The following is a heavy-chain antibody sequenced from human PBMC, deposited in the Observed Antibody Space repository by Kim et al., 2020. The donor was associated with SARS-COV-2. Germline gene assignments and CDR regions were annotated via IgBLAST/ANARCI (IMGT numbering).Heavy chain of an antibody. V-gene: IGHV4-39*01. D-gene: IGHD5-12*01. Sequence: PSLKSRGTISVDTAKNQFSLKRSSVTAADTAVYYCARHGGVATIRIGFDYWGQGTLVTVSS. CDR3: ARHGGVATIRIGFDY. J-gene: IGHJ4*02.